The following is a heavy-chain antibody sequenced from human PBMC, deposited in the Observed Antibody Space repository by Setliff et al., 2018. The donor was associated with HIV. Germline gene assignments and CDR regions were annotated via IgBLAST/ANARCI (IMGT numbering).Heavy chain of an antibody. CDR3: ARNSGSYWAY. D-gene: IGHD1-26*01. CDR2: ISAYTGNTP. Sequence: ASVKVSCKASGYTSINYGISWVRQAPGQGLEWMGWISAYTGNTPNYAQKLQGRVTMTTDTSTSTAYMELRSLRSDDTGVYYCARNSGSYWAYWGQGTLVTVSS. CDR1: GYTSINYG. V-gene: IGHV1-18*01. J-gene: IGHJ4*02.